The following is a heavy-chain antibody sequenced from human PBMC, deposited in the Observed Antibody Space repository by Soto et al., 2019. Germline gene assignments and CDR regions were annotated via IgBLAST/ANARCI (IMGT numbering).Heavy chain of an antibody. Sequence: QVHLVQSGAEVKKPGSSVKVSCKASGGSFTTYTISWVRQAPGQGLEWMGRIIPILGLPNYAQKFLGRATITADKSSTTAYMELSSLTSEDSAIYFCARGVKYDIMNSSDRNWFDSWGQGTLLTVST. CDR1: GGSFTTYT. J-gene: IGHJ5*01. CDR3: ARGVKYDIMNSSDRNWFDS. V-gene: IGHV1-69*02. CDR2: IIPILGLP. D-gene: IGHD3-9*01.